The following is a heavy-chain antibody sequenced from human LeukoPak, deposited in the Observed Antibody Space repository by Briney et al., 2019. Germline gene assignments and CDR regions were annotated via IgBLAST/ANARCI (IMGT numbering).Heavy chain of an antibody. V-gene: IGHV3-7*03. CDR2: INHNGNVN. CDR3: ARGGGLDV. Sequence: GGSLRLSCAASGFTFSSYWMNWARPAPGKGLEWVASINHNGNVNYYVDSVKGRFTISRDNAKNSLYLQMRHLRAEDTAVYFCARGGGLDVWGQGATVTVSS. CDR1: GFTFSSYW. D-gene: IGHD3-16*01. J-gene: IGHJ6*02.